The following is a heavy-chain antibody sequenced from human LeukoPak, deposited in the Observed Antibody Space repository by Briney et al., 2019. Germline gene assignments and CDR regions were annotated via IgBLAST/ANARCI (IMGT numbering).Heavy chain of an antibody. D-gene: IGHD3-10*01. CDR1: GGSISSGDYY. V-gene: IGHV4-30-4*08. Sequence: PSETLSLTCTVSGGSISSGDYYWSWIRQPPGKGLEWIGYIYYSGSTYYNPSLKSRVTISVDTSKNQFSLKLSSVTAADTAVYYCARDPGGFGELSWGQGTLVTVSS. CDR2: IYYSGST. CDR3: ARDPGGFGELS. J-gene: IGHJ5*02.